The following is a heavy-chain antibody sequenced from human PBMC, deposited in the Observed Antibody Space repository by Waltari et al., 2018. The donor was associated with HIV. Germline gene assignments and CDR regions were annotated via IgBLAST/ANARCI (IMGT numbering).Heavy chain of an antibody. CDR1: GFTFSTYG. Sequence: QVQLVESGGGVVQPGRSLRLSCAASGFTFSTYGMHWVRQAQGKGLEWVGGIGDEGRNKYYADSGKGRFTSSRDNSKNTLYLQMNSLRAEDTAVYYCAKDIVVVPAAFTYYYYYGIDVWGQGTTVTVSS. D-gene: IGHD2-2*01. J-gene: IGHJ6*02. CDR3: AKDIVVVPAAFTYYYYYGIDV. CDR2: IGDEGRNK. V-gene: IGHV3-33*06.